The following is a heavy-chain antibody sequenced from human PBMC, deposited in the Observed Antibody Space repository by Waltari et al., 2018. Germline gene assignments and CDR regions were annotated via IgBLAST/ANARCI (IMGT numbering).Heavy chain of an antibody. CDR1: GFNFSKYA. D-gene: IGHD6-19*01. J-gene: IGHJ4*02. CDR2: MIGTGDYT. Sequence: EVQLLESGGDLEQPGGSLRISCVGSGFNFSKYAMIWVRKAPGKGLEWFSTMIGTGDYTYYADSVKGRFTISRDNSKNTVFLHMTNLRVEDTAIYFCAKDQAEWLVLDGYFDSWGQGTPVTVSS. V-gene: IGHV3-23*01. CDR3: AKDQAEWLVLDGYFDS.